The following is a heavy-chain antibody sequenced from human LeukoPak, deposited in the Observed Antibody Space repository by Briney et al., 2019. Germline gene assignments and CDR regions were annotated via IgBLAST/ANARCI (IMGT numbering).Heavy chain of an antibody. CDR3: ARETYYYDSRDHRYFDY. D-gene: IGHD3-22*01. CDR2: IYYSGST. V-gene: IGHV4-31*03. J-gene: IGHJ4*02. CDR1: GGSISSGGYY. Sequence: PSETLSLTCTVSGGSISSGGYYWSWIRQHPGKGLEWIGYIYYSGSTYYNPSLKSRVTISVDTSKNQFSLKLSSVTAADTAVYYCARETYYYDSRDHRYFDYWGQGTLVTVSS.